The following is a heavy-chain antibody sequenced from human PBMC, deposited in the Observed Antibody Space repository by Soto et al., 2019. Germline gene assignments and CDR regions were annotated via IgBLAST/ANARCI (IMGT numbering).Heavy chain of an antibody. Sequence: GGSLRLSCAASGFTFSSYWMHWVRQAPGKGLVWVSRINSDGSSTSYADSVKGRFTISRDNAKNTLYLQMNSLRAEDTAVYYCARESYCSGGSCYPGWFDPWGQGTLVTVSS. CDR2: INSDGSST. CDR1: GFTFSSYW. D-gene: IGHD2-15*01. J-gene: IGHJ5*02. V-gene: IGHV3-74*01. CDR3: ARESYCSGGSCYPGWFDP.